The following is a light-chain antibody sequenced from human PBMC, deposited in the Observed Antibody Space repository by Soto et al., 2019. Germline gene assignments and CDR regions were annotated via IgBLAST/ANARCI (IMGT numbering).Light chain of an antibody. Sequence: DIQMTQSPSTLSASVGDRVTIPCRASENIGVWLAWYHQIPGKAPKLLIYKASSLQSGVPSRFSGGLSGTVFTLTISSLQPDDFATYYCQQYHTYSWTFGQGTKVDIK. CDR2: KAS. V-gene: IGKV1-5*03. CDR3: QQYHTYSWT. J-gene: IGKJ1*01. CDR1: ENIGVW.